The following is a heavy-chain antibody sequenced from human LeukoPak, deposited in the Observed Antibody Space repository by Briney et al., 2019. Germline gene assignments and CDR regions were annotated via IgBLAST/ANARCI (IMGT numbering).Heavy chain of an antibody. CDR2: ISYDGTNT. CDR1: GFTFHTYT. V-gene: IGHV3-30*04. Sequence: GGSLRLSCAASGFTFHTYTMHWVRQAPGKGPEWVALISYDGTNTDYAGSVQGRFTISRDISKNTLYLQMSSLRDDDSALYYCARDRVRIWSYVGTFDTWGQGTLVTVSP. CDR3: ARDRVRIWSYVGTFDT. J-gene: IGHJ4*02. D-gene: IGHD3-10*02.